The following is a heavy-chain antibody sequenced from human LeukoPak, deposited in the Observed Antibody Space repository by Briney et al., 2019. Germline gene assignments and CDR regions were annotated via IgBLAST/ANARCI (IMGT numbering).Heavy chain of an antibody. CDR1: GFTFSGYS. D-gene: IGHD1-26*01. Sequence: PGGSLRLSCAASGFTFSGYSLNWVRQAPGKGLEWVSYISSSSNTIYYADSVKGRFTISRDNSKNTLYLQMNSLRAEDTAVYYCAKGASGSHYYSFDYWGQGTLVTVSS. J-gene: IGHJ4*02. CDR3: AKGASGSHYYSFDY. CDR2: ISSSSNTI. V-gene: IGHV3-48*01.